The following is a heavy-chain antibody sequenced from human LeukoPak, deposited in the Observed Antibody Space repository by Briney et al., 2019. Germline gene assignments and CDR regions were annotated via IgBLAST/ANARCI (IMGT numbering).Heavy chain of an antibody. J-gene: IGHJ4*02. V-gene: IGHV4-4*07. CDR1: GGSISSYY. CDR2: IYTSGST. Sequence: SETLSLTCTVSGGSISSYYWSWIRQPAGKGLEWIGRIYTSGSTNYNPSLKSRVTMSVDTSKNQFSLKLSSVTAADTAVYYCAREVGFLEWLSPAYYFDYWGQGTLVTVSS. CDR3: AREVGFLEWLSPAYYFDY. D-gene: IGHD3-3*01.